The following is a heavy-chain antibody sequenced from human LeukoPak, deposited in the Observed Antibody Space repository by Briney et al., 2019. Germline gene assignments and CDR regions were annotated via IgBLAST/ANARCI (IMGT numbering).Heavy chain of an antibody. Sequence: AGGSLRLSCAASGFTFSSYAMHWVRQAPGKGLEWMAVISFDGNTEYYADSVKGRFTISRDNSKNTLYLQMNSLRTEDTAVYYCAGDDGSGSSYPEPPVDYWGQGTLVTVSS. CDR2: ISFDGNTE. J-gene: IGHJ4*02. CDR1: GFTFSSYA. CDR3: AGDDGSGSSYPEPPVDY. D-gene: IGHD3-10*01. V-gene: IGHV3-30-3*01.